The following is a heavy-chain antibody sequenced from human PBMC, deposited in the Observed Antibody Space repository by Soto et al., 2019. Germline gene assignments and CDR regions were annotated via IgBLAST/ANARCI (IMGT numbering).Heavy chain of an antibody. J-gene: IGHJ4*02. Sequence: PGGSLRLSCAASGFTFSSYGMHWVRQAPGKGLEWVAVIWDGGSNKYYADSVKGRFTISRDNSKTTLYLQMNSLRAEDTDVYYCAKEGSMDWGQGTLVTVSS. CDR2: IWDGGSNK. CDR3: AKEGSMD. V-gene: IGHV3-33*06. CDR1: GFTFSSYG. D-gene: IGHD2-2*03.